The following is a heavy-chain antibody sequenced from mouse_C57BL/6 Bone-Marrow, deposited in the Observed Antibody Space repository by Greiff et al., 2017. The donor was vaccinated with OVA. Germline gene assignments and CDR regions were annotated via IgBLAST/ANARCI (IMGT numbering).Heavy chain of an antibody. Sequence: EVQLVESGGGLVQPKGSLKLSCAASGFSFNTYAMNWVRQAPGKGLEWVARIRSKSNNYATYYADSVKDRFTISRDDSESMLYLQMNNLKTEDTAMYYCVRHMTTVVFDVWGTGTTVTVSS. J-gene: IGHJ1*03. D-gene: IGHD1-1*01. CDR2: IRSKSNNYAT. V-gene: IGHV10-1*01. CDR3: VRHMTTVVFDV. CDR1: GFSFNTYA.